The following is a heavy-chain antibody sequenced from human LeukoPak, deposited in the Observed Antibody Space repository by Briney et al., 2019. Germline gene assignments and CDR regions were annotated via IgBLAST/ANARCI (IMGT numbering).Heavy chain of an antibody. V-gene: IGHV3-30*14. J-gene: IGHJ6*02. CDR2: ISYDGSNK. D-gene: IGHD6-13*01. Sequence: GGSLRLSCAASGFTFSSYAMHWVRQAPGKGLEWVAVISYDGSNKYYADSVKGRFTISRDNSKNTLYLQMNSLRAEDTAVYYCARTHSSSWYCGMDVWGQGTTVTVSS. CDR3: ARTHSSSWYCGMDV. CDR1: GFTFSSYA.